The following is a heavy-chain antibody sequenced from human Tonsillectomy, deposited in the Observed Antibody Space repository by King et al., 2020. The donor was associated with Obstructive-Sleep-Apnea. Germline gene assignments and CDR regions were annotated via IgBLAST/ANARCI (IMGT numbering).Heavy chain of an antibody. J-gene: IGHJ4*02. V-gene: IGHV4-39*07. D-gene: IGHD6-6*01. CDR3: ARDPSSTSGRDY. CDR1: GGSITSSDYY. Sequence: QLQESGPGLVKPSETLSLTCTVSGGSITSSDYYWGWIRQPPGKGLEWIGRIYYGGSTYYNPSLKSRVTISVDTSKNQFSLNLSSVTAADTAVYYCARDPSSTSGRDYWGQGTLVTVSS. CDR2: IYYGGST.